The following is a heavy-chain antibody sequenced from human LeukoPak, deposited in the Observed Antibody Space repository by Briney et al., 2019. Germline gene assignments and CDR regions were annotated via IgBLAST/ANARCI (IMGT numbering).Heavy chain of an antibody. V-gene: IGHV4-59*08. CDR2: IYYSGST. Sequence: SETLSLTCTVSSGSISSYYWSWIRQPPGKGLEWIGYIYYSGSTNYNPSLESRVTISVDTSKNQFSLKLSSVTAADTALYYCARYQVGPDSFDYWGQGTLVTVSS. CDR1: SGSISSYY. CDR3: ARYQVGPDSFDY. J-gene: IGHJ4*02.